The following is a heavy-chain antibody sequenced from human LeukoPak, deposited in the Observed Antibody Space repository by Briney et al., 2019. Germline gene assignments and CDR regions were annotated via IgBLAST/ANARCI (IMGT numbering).Heavy chain of an antibody. J-gene: IGHJ6*04. D-gene: IGHD3-10*02. CDR2: ISSSGSTI. V-gene: IGHV3-48*03. CDR3: AELGITMIGGV. CDR1: GFTFSSFE. Sequence: GGSLRLSCAASGFTFSSFEMNWVRQAPGKGLEWVSYISSSGSTIYYADSVKGRFTISRDNTKNSLYLQMNSLRAEDTAVYYCAELGITMIGGVWGKGTTVTISS.